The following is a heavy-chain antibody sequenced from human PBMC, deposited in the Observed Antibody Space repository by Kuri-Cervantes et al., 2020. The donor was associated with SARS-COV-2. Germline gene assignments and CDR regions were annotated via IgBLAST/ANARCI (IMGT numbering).Heavy chain of an antibody. CDR3: ARVATYYDTNGYWY. CDR2: FIPMLDLT. V-gene: IGHV1-69*04. CDR1: GGTLRSYA. Sequence: SVKVSCKVSGGTLRSYAITWVRQAPGQGLEWMGRFIPMLDLTNYAPKFRDRVTISADKSTGTAYLELTSLRPDDTAVYYCARVATYYDTNGYWYWGQGTLVTVSS. D-gene: IGHD3-22*01. J-gene: IGHJ4*02.